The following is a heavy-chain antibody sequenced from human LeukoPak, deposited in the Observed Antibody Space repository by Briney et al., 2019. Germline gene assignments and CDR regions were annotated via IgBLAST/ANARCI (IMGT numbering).Heavy chain of an antibody. Sequence: SETLSLTCAVYGGSFSGYYWSWIRQPPGKGLEWIGEINHSGSTNYNPSLKSRVTTSVDTSKNQFSLKLSSVTAADTAVYYCANFGRGLDYWGQGTLVTVSS. J-gene: IGHJ4*02. CDR2: INHSGST. CDR3: ANFGRGLDY. D-gene: IGHD3-10*01. V-gene: IGHV4-34*01. CDR1: GGSFSGYY.